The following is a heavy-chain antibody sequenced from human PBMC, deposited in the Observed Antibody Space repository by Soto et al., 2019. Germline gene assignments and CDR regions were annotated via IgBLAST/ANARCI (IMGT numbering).Heavy chain of an antibody. J-gene: IGHJ5*02. D-gene: IGHD6-13*01. CDR1: GDNFRKNA. CDR3: AGTNSSSWYPGHWFEL. V-gene: IGHV1-69*10. Sequence: SVKVSCKTSGDNFRKNAFRWVRQAPGQGLEWMGGTIPILGKAHYIEKFQGRVTITVDEATSTVYMEVRGLTSEGTAVYYCAGTNSSSWYPGHWFELWGQGTRVTVPP. CDR2: TIPILGKA.